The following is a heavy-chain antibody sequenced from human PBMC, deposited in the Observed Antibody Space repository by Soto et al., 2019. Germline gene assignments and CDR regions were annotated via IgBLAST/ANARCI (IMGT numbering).Heavy chain of an antibody. J-gene: IGHJ6*02. CDR1: GFTFSTAW. V-gene: IGHV3-15*01. CDR2: IKSKTDGGTT. CDR3: TTDCSGGSCYPGAYYYFYAMDV. Sequence: VGSLRLSCAASGFTFSTAWMSWVRQAPGKGLEWVGRIKSKTDGGTTDYAAPVKGRFTISRDDSKTTLYLQMNSLETEDTAVYYCTTDCSGGSCYPGAYYYFYAMDVWGQGTTVTVSS. D-gene: IGHD2-15*01.